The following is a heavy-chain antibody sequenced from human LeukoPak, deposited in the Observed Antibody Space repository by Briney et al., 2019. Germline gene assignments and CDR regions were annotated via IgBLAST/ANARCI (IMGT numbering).Heavy chain of an antibody. CDR3: ARGGGYENDY. CDR2: INHSGST. J-gene: IGHJ4*02. V-gene: IGHV4-34*01. CDR1: GGSFSGYY. Sequence: PSETLSLTCAVYGGSFSGYYWSWIRQPPGKGLEWIGEINHSGSTNYNPSLKSRVTISVDTSKNQFSLKLSSVTAADTAVYYCARGGGYENDYWGQGTLVTVSS. D-gene: IGHD6-19*01.